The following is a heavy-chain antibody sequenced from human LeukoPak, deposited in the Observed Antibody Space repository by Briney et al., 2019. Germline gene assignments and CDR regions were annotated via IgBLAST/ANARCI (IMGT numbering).Heavy chain of an antibody. J-gene: IGHJ3*02. CDR3: ANELWRGPTDAFDI. D-gene: IGHD2-21*01. V-gene: IGHV3-30*02. Sequence: GGSLRLSCAAFGFSLSSHGMHWVRQAPGKGLEWVAFIQDNERHIYYTDSVKGRFTISRDNSKNTIYLQMDSLRSEDTAVYYCANELWRGPTDAFDIWGRGTMVIVSS. CDR2: IQDNERHI. CDR1: GFSLSSHG.